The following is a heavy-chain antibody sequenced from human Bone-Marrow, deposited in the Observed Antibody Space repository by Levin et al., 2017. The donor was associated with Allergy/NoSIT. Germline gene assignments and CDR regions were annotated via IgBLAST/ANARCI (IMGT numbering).Heavy chain of an antibody. J-gene: IGHJ4*02. CDR2: IWYDGSDK. CDR3: AKAVAGPGTPHL. CDR1: GFTFSSYG. Sequence: GGSLRLSCAASGFTFSSYGMHWVRQAPGKGLEWVAVIWYDGSDKYYADSVKGRFTISRDNSKKTLYLQMNSLRAEDTAVYYCAKAVAGPGTPHLWGQGTLVTVSS. D-gene: IGHD6-13*01. V-gene: IGHV3-33*06.